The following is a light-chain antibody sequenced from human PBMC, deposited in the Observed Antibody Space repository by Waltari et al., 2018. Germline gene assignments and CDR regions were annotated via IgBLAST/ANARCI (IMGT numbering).Light chain of an antibody. CDR1: QTVSTY. Sequence: IVLTQSPATLSLSPGERATLSCRASQTVSTYLAWFHKKPGQAPRLRIYDASNRAPGIPARFSGSGSGTDFSLTISSLEPEDFAVYYCLQRSLWPWTFGQGTKVAVK. J-gene: IGKJ1*01. CDR2: DAS. V-gene: IGKV3-11*01. CDR3: LQRSLWPWT.